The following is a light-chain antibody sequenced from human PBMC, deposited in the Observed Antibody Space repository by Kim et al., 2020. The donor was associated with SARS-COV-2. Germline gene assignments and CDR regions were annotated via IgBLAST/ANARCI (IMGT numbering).Light chain of an antibody. CDR2: GGS. V-gene: IGKV1-39*01. CDR1: QNINIF. CDR3: QQTYTTPRT. J-gene: IGKJ2*02. Sequence: IQMTQSPSSLSASVGDRVTITCRTSQNINIFLNWYQQKPGKAPNLLIYGGSTLQSGVPSRFTGSGSGTSFSLTIRGLQPEDFASYYCQQTYTTPRTFGQGTKLEI.